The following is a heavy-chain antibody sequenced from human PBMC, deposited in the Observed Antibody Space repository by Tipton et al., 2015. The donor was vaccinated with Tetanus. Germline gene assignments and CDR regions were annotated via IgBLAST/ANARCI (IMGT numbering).Heavy chain of an antibody. D-gene: IGHD2-15*01. Sequence: QLMQSGAEVKKPGSSVRVSCKTSGGSFKSYAVSWVRQAPGQGLEWMGGIFPQFGTSNYAPQFQDRVTMTADTSTSTVYMDLSRLRSADTAVYYCVRPDRYCSGGSCYLALDYWGQGTLITVSS. CDR3: VRPDRYCSGGSCYLALDY. V-gene: IGHV1-69*06. CDR2: IFPQFGTS. CDR1: GGSFKSYA. J-gene: IGHJ4*02.